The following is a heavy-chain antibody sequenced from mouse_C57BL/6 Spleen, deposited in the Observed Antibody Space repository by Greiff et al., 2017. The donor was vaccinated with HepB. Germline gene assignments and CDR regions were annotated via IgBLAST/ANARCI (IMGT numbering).Heavy chain of an antibody. CDR3: ARNKPGEKWFAY. J-gene: IGHJ3*01. CDR1: GYTFTSYG. Sequence: VQLQQSGAELARPGASVKLSCKASGYTFTSYGISWVKQRTGQGLEWIGEIYPRSGNTYYNEKFKGKATLTADKSSSTAYMELRSLTSEDSAVYFCARNKPGEKWFAYWGQGTLVTVSA. V-gene: IGHV1-81*01. CDR2: IYPRSGNT.